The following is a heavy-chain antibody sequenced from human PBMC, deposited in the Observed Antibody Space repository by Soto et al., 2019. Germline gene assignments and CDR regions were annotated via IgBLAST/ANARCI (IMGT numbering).Heavy chain of an antibody. V-gene: IGHV3-23*01. CDR2: ISGGGDKT. J-gene: IGHJ4*01. CDR3: VRPPN. Sequence: EVHLLESGGGLVQPGGSLRLSCSASGITFSTYAMSWVRQAPGKGLEWVSAISGGGDKTYYADSVKGRFTISRDNSKNTLYLRVNSLRAEHTAVSYGVRPPNWGHGTLVTVSS. CDR1: GITFSTYA.